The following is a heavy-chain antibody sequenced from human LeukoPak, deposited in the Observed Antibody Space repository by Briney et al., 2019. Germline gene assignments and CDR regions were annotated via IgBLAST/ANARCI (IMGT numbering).Heavy chain of an antibody. V-gene: IGHV4-39*07. CDR3: ARESRGSYYFDY. CDR2: IYYSGST. J-gene: IGHJ4*02. D-gene: IGHD1-26*01. Sequence: PSETLSLTCTVSGGSISSSSYYWGWIRQPPGKGLEWIGSIYYSGSTYYNPSLKSRVTISVDTSKNQFSLKLSSVTAADTAVYYCARESRGSYYFDYWGQGTLVTVSS. CDR1: GGSISSSSYY.